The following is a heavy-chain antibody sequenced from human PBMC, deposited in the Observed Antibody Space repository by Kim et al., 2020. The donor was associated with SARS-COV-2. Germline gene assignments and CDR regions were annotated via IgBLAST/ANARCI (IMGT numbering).Heavy chain of an antibody. V-gene: IGHV1-3*01. J-gene: IGHJ4*02. CDR2: GNGNT. D-gene: IGHD5-18*01. Sequence: GNGNTKYSQKFQGRVTITRDTSASTAYMELSSLRSEDTAVYYCASNSYGYWGQGTLVTVSS. CDR3: ASNSYGY.